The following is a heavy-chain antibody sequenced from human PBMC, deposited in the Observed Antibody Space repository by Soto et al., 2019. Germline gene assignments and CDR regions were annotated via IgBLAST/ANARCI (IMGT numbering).Heavy chain of an antibody. CDR2: IYHSGST. Sequence: SETLSLTCAVSGGSISSGGYSWNWIRQPPGKGLEWIGYIYHSGSTLYNPSLKSRVTISVDKSKNQFSLKLSSVTAAETAVYYCSSGYSGYDLGYWGQGTLVTVSS. CDR1: GGSISSGGYS. J-gene: IGHJ4*02. V-gene: IGHV4-30-2*01. D-gene: IGHD5-12*01. CDR3: SSGYSGYDLGY.